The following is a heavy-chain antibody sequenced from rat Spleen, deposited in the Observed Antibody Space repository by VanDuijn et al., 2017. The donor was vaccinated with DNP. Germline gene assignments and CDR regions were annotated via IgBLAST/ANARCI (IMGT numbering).Heavy chain of an antibody. Sequence: QVQLKESGPGLVQPSQTLSLTCTVAGFSLTSDNVHWVRQPPGKGLEWMGVIWSTGGTRYNSALKSRLSISKDTSKSQVFLKMNSLQTEDTATYYCAKDMGTIADDSYTLDAWGQGTSVTVSS. J-gene: IGHJ4*01. D-gene: IGHD1-2*01. CDR3: AKDMGTIADDSYTLDA. CDR1: GFSLTSDN. CDR2: IWSTGGT. V-gene: IGHV2-41*01.